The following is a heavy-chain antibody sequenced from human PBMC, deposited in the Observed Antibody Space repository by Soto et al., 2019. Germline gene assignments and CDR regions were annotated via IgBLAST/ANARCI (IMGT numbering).Heavy chain of an antibody. V-gene: IGHV4-30-4*01. CDR1: GASISSGDYY. CDR2: IYHSGTT. J-gene: IGHJ6*02. Sequence: SETLSLTCTVSGASISSGDYYWSWIRQSPGKGLEYIGYIYHSGTTYYNPSLKSRVIMSVDTSKNQFSLKLNSVTAADTAVYYCARAWHYYYYGLDVWGQGTTVTVSS. CDR3: ARAWHYYYYGLDV. D-gene: IGHD5-12*01.